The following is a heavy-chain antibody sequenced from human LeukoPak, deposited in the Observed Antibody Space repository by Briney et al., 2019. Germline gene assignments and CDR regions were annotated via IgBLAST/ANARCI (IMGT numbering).Heavy chain of an antibody. D-gene: IGHD3-9*01. Sequence: PGGSLRLSCAASGFTFSSYAMSWVRQAPGKGLEWVSAISGSGGSTYYADSVKGRFTISRDNSKNTLYLQMNSLRAEDTAVYYCAKDSGSVRYFDWLSNYYYGMDVWGQGTTVTVSS. J-gene: IGHJ6*02. CDR1: GFTFSSYA. V-gene: IGHV3-23*01. CDR2: ISGSGGST. CDR3: AKDSGSVRYFDWLSNYYYGMDV.